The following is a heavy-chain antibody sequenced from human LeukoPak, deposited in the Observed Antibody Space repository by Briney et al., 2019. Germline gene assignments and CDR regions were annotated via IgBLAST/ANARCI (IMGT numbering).Heavy chain of an antibody. Sequence: SETLSLTCAVSGGSISSSSYYWSWVRQPPGKGLEWIGSIYYSGSTYYNPSLKSRVTISVDTSKNQFSLKLSSVTAADTAVYYCARHSVEDGRQITMVRGRNWFDPWGQGTLVTVSS. CDR3: ARHSVEDGRQITMVRGRNWFDP. CDR1: GGSISSSSYY. V-gene: IGHV4-39*01. J-gene: IGHJ5*02. D-gene: IGHD3-10*01. CDR2: IYYSGST.